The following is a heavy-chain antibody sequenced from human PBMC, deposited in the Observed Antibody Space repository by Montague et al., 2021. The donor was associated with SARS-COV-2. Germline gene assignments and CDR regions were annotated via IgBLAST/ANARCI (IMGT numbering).Heavy chain of an antibody. CDR3: VRYVLTVHDMDV. CDR2: IYSSEST. D-gene: IGHD1-1*01. J-gene: IGHJ6*02. Sequence: SETLSLTCTVSGGSINSDNSYWGWIRQPPGKGLEWIGNIYSSESTSYNPSLKSRVTISLDTSKNQFSLNLTSVTAADTAVYFCVRYVLTVHDMDVWGQGTTVTVS. V-gene: IGHV4-39*01. CDR1: GGSINSDNSY.